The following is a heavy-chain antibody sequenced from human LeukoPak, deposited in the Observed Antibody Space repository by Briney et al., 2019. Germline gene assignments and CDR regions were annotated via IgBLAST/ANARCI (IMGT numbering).Heavy chain of an antibody. CDR3: ARGQGLRYFDWLRRYYFDY. D-gene: IGHD3-9*01. J-gene: IGHJ4*02. CDR1: GGPFSGYY. Sequence: SETLSLTCAVYGGPFSGYYWSWIRQPPGKGLEWIGEINHSGSTNYNPSLKSRVTISVDTSKNQFSLKLSSVTAADTAVYYCARGQGLRYFDWLRRYYFDYWGQGTLVTVSS. V-gene: IGHV4-34*01. CDR2: INHSGST.